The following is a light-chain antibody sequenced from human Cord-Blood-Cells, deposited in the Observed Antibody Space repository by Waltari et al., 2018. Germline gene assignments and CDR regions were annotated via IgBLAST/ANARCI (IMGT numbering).Light chain of an antibody. Sequence: QSALTQPASVPGSPGQSITIPCTGPSSDAGSYNLVSWYQQHPGKAHKLMIYEGSKRPSGVSNRFSGSKSGNTASLTISGLQAEDEADYYCCSYAGSSTWVFGGGTKLTVL. CDR3: CSYAGSSTWV. J-gene: IGLJ3*02. CDR1: SSDAGSYNL. CDR2: EGS. V-gene: IGLV2-23*01.